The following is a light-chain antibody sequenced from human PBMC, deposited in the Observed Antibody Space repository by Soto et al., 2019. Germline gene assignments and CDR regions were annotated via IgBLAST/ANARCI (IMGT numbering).Light chain of an antibody. CDR3: QQYNNYWT. J-gene: IGKJ1*01. V-gene: IGKV1-5*03. Sequence: ILITRAPSSLAASVGDRVTITFRASQSIDSWLAWYQHKPGKAPKLLIFKASTLETGVPSRFSGSGSETEFTLTISSLQPGDFATYYCQQYNNYWTFGQGPKVDIK. CDR2: KAS. CDR1: QSIDSW.